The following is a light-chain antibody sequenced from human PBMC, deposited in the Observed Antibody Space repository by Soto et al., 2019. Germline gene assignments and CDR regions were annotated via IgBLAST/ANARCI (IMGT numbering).Light chain of an antibody. Sequence: QSVLTQPPSASGSPGQSVTISCTGTSSDVGAYNSVSWYQQYPGKAPKLMIYEVYKRPSGVPDRFSSSKSGNTASLTVSGLQAEDEADYYCSSHGGSINVLFGGGTKLTVL. CDR1: SSDVGAYNS. J-gene: IGLJ2*01. V-gene: IGLV2-8*01. CDR3: SSHGGSINVL. CDR2: EVY.